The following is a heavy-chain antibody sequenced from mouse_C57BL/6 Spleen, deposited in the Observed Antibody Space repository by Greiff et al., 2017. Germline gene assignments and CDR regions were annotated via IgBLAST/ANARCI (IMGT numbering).Heavy chain of an antibody. D-gene: IGHD1-1*01. V-gene: IGHV5-12*01. CDR3: ARRDYYGSSAAY. CDR1: GFTFSDYY. Sequence: VQLKESGGGLVQPGGSLKLSCAASGFTFSDYYMYWVRQTPEKRLEWVAYISNGGGSTYYPDTVKGRFTISRDNAKNTLYLQMSRLKSEDTAMYYCARRDYYGSSAAYWGQGTLVTVSA. J-gene: IGHJ3*01. CDR2: ISNGGGST.